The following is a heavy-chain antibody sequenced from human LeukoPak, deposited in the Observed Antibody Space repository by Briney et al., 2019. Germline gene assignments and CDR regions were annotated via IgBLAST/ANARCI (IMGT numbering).Heavy chain of an antibody. Sequence: ASVKVSCKASGYTFTGYYMHWVRQAHGQGLEWMGWINPNSGGTNYAQKFQGRVTMTRDTSISTAYMELSRLRSDDRAVYYCARXFXMIXFGGVINDAFDIWGQGTMVTVSS. J-gene: IGHJ3*02. D-gene: IGHD3-16*01. CDR3: ARXFXMIXFGGVINDAFDI. CDR1: GYTFTGYY. V-gene: IGHV1-2*02. CDR2: INPNSGGT.